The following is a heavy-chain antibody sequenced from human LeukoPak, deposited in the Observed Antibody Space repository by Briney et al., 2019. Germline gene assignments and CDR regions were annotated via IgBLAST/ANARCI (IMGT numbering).Heavy chain of an antibody. CDR3: ARGKSTIFGVVFSPYYMDV. Sequence: SVKVSCKASGGTFSSYAISWVRQAPGQGLEWMGGIIPIFGTANYAQKFQGRVTITTDESTSTAYMELSSLRSEDTAVYYCARGKSTIFGVVFSPYYMDVWGKGTTVTASS. CDR1: GGTFSSYA. V-gene: IGHV1-69*05. J-gene: IGHJ6*03. D-gene: IGHD3-3*01. CDR2: IIPIFGTA.